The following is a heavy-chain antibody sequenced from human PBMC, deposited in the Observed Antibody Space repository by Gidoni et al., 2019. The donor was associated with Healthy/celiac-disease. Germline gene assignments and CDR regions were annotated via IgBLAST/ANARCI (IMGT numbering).Heavy chain of an antibody. CDR2: ISYVGSNK. V-gene: IGHV3-30*18. CDR1: GFTCSREG. Sequence: QVQLVASGGCVVHPGRSLRLPCAASGFTCSREGMHWVRQAPGTGLEWVAVISYVGSNKYYADSVKGRFTISRDNSKNTLYLQMNSLRAEDTAVYYCAKAGPVTDYVWGSYRPGYWGQGTLVTVSS. D-gene: IGHD3-16*02. CDR3: AKAGPVTDYVWGSYRPGY. J-gene: IGHJ4*02.